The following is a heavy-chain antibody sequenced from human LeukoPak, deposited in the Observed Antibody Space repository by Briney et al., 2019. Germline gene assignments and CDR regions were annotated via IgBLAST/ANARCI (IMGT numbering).Heavy chain of an antibody. V-gene: IGHV3-21*01. J-gene: IGHJ4*02. CDR1: GFAFSTYS. CDR3: ARVAGGSHHFDY. CDR2: ITSTSSYI. Sequence: GGSLRLSCAASGFAFSTYSMNWVRQSPGKGLEWVSSITSTSSYIYYADSVKGRFTISRDNAKNSLYLQMNTLRAEDTAVYYCARVAGGSHHFDYWGQGTLVTVSS. D-gene: IGHD1-26*01.